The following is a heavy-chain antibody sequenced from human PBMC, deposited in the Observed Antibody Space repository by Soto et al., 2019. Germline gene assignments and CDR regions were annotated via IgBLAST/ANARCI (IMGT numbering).Heavy chain of an antibody. J-gene: IGHJ6*02. D-gene: IGHD1-7*01. V-gene: IGHV3-48*02. Sequence: GGSLRLSCAASGFTFSSYSMNWVRQAPGKGLEWVSYISSSSSTIYYADSVKGRFTISRDNAKNSLYLQMNSLRDEDTAVYYCAGDNENYHFYYGMDVWGQGTTVTVSS. CDR2: ISSSSSTI. CDR1: GFTFSSYS. CDR3: AGDNENYHFYYGMDV.